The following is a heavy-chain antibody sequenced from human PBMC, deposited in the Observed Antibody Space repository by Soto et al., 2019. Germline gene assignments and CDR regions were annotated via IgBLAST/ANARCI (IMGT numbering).Heavy chain of an antibody. CDR2: INPSGGST. J-gene: IGHJ6*02. V-gene: IGHV1-46*01. D-gene: IGHD2-15*01. CDR3: ARDRVAATPYYYYGMDV. CDR1: GYTFTSYY. Sequence: ASVKVSCKASGYTFTSYYMHWVRQAPGQGLGWMGIINPSGGSTSYAQKFQGRVTMTRDTSTSTVYMELSSLRSEDTAVYYCARDRVAATPYYYYGMDVWGQGTTVTVSS.